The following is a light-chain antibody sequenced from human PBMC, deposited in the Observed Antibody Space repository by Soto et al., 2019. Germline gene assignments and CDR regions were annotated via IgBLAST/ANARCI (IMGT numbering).Light chain of an antibody. J-gene: IGLJ1*01. V-gene: IGLV2-14*01. CDR1: SSDVGGYDY. CDR2: DVN. Sequence: ALTQPASVSGSPGQSITISCTGTSSDVGGYDYVSWYQQDPGKAPKLMIYDVNNRPSGVSNRFSGSKSGNTASLTISGLQAEDEADYYCSSYTSSNTHVFGTGTKVTVL. CDR3: SSYTSSNTHV.